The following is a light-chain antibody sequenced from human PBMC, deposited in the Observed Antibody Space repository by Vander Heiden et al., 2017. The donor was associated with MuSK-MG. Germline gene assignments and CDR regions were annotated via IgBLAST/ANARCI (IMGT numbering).Light chain of an antibody. J-gene: IGKJ1*01. V-gene: IGKV1-5*01. CDR2: DAS. CDR1: QTINKW. CDR3: HHESSSPWT. Sequence: DIQMTPSPSSLSASVGDRVTITCRASQTINKWVAWYQQKPGKAPKVLIYDASILESGVPSRFSGSGFGTEFSLTIASLQPDEFGTYYCHHESSSPWTFGQGTKVDIK.